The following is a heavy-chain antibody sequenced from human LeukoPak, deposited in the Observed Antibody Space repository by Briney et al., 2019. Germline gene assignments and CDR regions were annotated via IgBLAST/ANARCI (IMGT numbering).Heavy chain of an antibody. CDR3: ARSYYYDYRQIDY. Sequence: SETLSLTCTVSGDSLSTSSYYWGWIRQPPGKGLEWGGSIYYSGSTYYNPSLKSRVTISVDTSKNQFSLTLYSVTAADTAVFYCARSYYYDYRQIDYWGQGTLVTVSS. D-gene: IGHD3-22*01. CDR2: IYYSGST. V-gene: IGHV4-39*01. J-gene: IGHJ4*02. CDR1: GDSLSTSSYY.